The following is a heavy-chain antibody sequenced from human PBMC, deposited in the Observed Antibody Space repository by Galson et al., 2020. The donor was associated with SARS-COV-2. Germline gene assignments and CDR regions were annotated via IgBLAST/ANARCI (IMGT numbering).Heavy chain of an antibody. CDR3: ARRRYSDFDSMYYGMDV. Sequence: TKYSPSFQGQVTISADKSISTAYLQWSSLKASDTAMYYCARRRYSDFDSMYYGMDVWGQGTTVTVTS. D-gene: IGHD5-12*01. CDR2: T. J-gene: IGHJ6*02. V-gene: IGHV5-51*01.